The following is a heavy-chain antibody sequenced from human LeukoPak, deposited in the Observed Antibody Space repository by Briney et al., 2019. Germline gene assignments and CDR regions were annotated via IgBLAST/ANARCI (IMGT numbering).Heavy chain of an antibody. J-gene: IGHJ5*02. Sequence: PGGSLRLSCAASGSSFSDSPIHWVRQASGKGLEWVGRIRSKDQNSATAYAESVKGRFTISRDDSKNMAYLQMNSLRIEDTAVYYCESSITKAGGSWGQGTLVTVSS. CDR2: IRSKDQNSAT. CDR3: ESSITKAGGS. D-gene: IGHD2-21*01. CDR1: GSSFSDSP. V-gene: IGHV3-73*01.